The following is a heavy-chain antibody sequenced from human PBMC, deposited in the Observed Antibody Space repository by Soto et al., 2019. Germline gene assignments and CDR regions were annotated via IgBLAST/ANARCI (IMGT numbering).Heavy chain of an antibody. J-gene: IGHJ4*02. CDR2: IYHSGST. CDR3: ARWFGELLFDY. CDR1: GGSISSCGYS. Sequence: SETLSLTCAVSGGSISSCGYSWSWIRQPPGKGLEWIGYIYHSGSTYYNPSLKSRVTISVDRSKNQFSLKLSSVTAADTAAYYCARWFGELLFDYWGQGTLVTVSS. D-gene: IGHD3-10*01. V-gene: IGHV4-30-2*01.